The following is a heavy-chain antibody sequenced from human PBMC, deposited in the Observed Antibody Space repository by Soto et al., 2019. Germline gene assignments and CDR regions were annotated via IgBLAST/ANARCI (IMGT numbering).Heavy chain of an antibody. CDR3: AIRTSGWYLDY. CDR2: ISGSGDST. J-gene: IGHJ4*02. D-gene: IGHD6-19*01. Sequence: EVQLLESGGGLVQPGGSLRLSCAASGFTFSSYAMSWVRQAPGKGLEWVSVISGSGDSTYYADSVKGRFTISRDNSKNTLYLQMNSLRSKDTAVYYCAIRTSGWYLDYWGQGTLVTVSS. CDR1: GFTFSSYA. V-gene: IGHV3-23*01.